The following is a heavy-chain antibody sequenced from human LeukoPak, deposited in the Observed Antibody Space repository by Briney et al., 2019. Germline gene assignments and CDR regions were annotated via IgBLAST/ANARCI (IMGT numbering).Heavy chain of an antibody. Sequence: ASVKVSCKVSGYTLTELSMHWVRQAPGKGLEWMGGFDPEDGETIYAQKFQGRVTMTEDTSTDTAYMELSSLRSEDTAVYYCATVIKFWPLSYFQHWGQGTLVTVSS. D-gene: IGHD2/OR15-2a*01. CDR3: ATVIKFWPLSYFQH. CDR1: GYTLTELS. V-gene: IGHV1-24*01. CDR2: FDPEDGET. J-gene: IGHJ1*01.